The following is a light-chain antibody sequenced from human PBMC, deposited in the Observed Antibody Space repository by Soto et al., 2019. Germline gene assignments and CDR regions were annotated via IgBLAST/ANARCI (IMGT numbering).Light chain of an antibody. CDR2: TAS. CDR3: QQLKTYPIT. V-gene: IGKV1-5*01. CDR1: QTISSW. Sequence: DIQMTQSPSTLSGSVGDRVTITCRASQTISSWLAWYQQKPGKAPNLLIYTASTLQSGVPSRFSGSGSGTEFTLTIGSLQPDDFATYYCQQLKTYPITFGQGTRLEIK. J-gene: IGKJ5*01.